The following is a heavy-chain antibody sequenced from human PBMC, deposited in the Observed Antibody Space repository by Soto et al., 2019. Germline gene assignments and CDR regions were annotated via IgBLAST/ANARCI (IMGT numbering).Heavy chain of an antibody. D-gene: IGHD3-3*01. CDR3: ARGGGVGVAGSAAFDM. Sequence: QLHLVQSGAVVKKPGASVTVSCSASGYPVTAYYMHWVRQAPGRGLEWMGGINPATGAAKYTQPFQGSVTMARDTSTRTVFMELSGLTSEDPAVFYCARGGGVGVAGSAAFDMWGQGTLVTVSS. J-gene: IGHJ3*02. CDR2: INPATGAA. CDR1: GYPVTAYY. V-gene: IGHV1-2*02.